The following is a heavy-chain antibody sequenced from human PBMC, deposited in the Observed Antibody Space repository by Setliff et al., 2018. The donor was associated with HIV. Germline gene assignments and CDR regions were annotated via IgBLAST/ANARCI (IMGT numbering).Heavy chain of an antibody. CDR3: ASGLIAPRF. Sequence: PSETLSLTCTVSGGSINSGSYFWSWIRQPAGKGLEWIGRIFTGGSTNYNPSLKSRVTISVDTSKNQFSLKLSSVTAADTAVYYCASGLIAPRFWGQGTLVTVSS. CDR1: GGSINSGSYF. V-gene: IGHV4-61*02. D-gene: IGHD6-6*01. J-gene: IGHJ4*02. CDR2: IFTGGST.